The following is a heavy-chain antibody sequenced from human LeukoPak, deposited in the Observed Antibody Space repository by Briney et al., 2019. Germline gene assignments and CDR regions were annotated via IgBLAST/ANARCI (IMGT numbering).Heavy chain of an antibody. V-gene: IGHV3-23*01. CDR2: ISGSGGST. D-gene: IGHD6-19*01. CDR1: GFTLSSYA. Sequence: GGSLRLSCAASGFTLSSYAMSWVRQAPGKGLEWVSAISGSGGSTYYADSVKGRFTISRDNSKNTLYLQMNSLRAEDTAVYYCAKDLGSGWFLDAFDIWGQGTMVTVSS. J-gene: IGHJ3*02. CDR3: AKDLGSGWFLDAFDI.